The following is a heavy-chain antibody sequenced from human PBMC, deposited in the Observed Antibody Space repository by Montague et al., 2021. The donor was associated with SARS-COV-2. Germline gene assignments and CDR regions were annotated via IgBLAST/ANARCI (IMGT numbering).Heavy chain of an antibody. V-gene: IGHV4-34*01. CDR2: VNHSGGT. CDR1: GGSFNHYY. J-gene: IGHJ4*02. CDR3: TRVRQQLVRTYYLDY. Sequence: SETLSLTCAVYGGSFNHYYWTWIRQALGKGLEWIGEVNHSGGTNYNPSLKSRVTISVDTSKNQFSLKLNSLTAADTAVYYCTRVRQQLVRTYYLDYWGQGTLVTVSS. D-gene: IGHD6-13*01.